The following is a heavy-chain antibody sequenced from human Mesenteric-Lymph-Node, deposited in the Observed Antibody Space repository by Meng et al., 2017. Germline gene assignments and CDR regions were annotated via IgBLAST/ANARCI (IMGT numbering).Heavy chain of an antibody. CDR3: AREEGPSSSWYVDY. CDR2: INPNSGGT. Sequence: QVQLVQSGAWVKKPGSSVKVSCKASGYTFTGYYMHWVRQAPGQGLEWMGRINPNSGGTNYAQKFQGRVTMTRDTSISTAYMELSRLRSDDTAVYYCAREEGPSSSWYVDYWGQGTLVTVSS. D-gene: IGHD6-13*01. V-gene: IGHV1-2*06. J-gene: IGHJ4*02. CDR1: GYTFTGYY.